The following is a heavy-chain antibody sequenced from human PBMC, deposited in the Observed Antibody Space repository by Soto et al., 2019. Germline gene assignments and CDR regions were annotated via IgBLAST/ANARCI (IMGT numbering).Heavy chain of an antibody. D-gene: IGHD2-2*01. CDR2: ISYDGGNK. CDR3: ACRYCSSTSCPGGY. V-gene: IGHV3-30-3*01. CDR1: GFTFSSYD. J-gene: IGHJ4*02. Sequence: QVQLVESGGGVVQPGRSLRLSCAASGFTFSSYDMHWVRQAPGKGLEWVAVISYDGGNKYYADSVKGRFTISRDNSKNTLYLQMNSLRAEDTAVYYCACRYCSSTSCPGGYWGQGTLVTVSS.